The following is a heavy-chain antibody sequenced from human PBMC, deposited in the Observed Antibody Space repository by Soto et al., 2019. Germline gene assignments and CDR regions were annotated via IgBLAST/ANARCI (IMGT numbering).Heavy chain of an antibody. CDR1: GFTFSSYA. Sequence: GGSLRLSCAASGFTFSSYAMSWVRQAPGKGLEWVSAISGSGVSTYYADSVKGRFTISRDNSKNTLYLQMNSLRAEDTAVYYFAKDTIRYSGSYYAENNWFDPWGQGTLVTVSS. V-gene: IGHV3-23*01. J-gene: IGHJ5*02. CDR3: AKDTIRYSGSYYAENNWFDP. D-gene: IGHD1-26*01. CDR2: ISGSGVST.